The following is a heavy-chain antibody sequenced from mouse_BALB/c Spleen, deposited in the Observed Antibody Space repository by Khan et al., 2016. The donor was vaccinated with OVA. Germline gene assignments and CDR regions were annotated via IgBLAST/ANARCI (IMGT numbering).Heavy chain of an antibody. Sequence: VQLQQSGAELAKPGASVKMSCKASGYTFINYWILWVKQRPGQGLEWIGYINPSTGYNAYNQNFKDKATLTADQSSSTAYMQLSSLTSEDSAVYYCARRGLRWDFDYWGQGTTLTVSS. CDR3: ARRGLRWDFDY. CDR1: GYTFINYW. CDR2: INPSTGYN. V-gene: IGHV1-7*01. D-gene: IGHD1-1*01. J-gene: IGHJ2*01.